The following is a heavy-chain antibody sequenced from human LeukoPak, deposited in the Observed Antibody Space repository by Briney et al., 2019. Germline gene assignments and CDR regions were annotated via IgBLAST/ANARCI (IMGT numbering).Heavy chain of an antibody. CDR3: ARGSSIAARRSYWYFDL. D-gene: IGHD6-6*01. J-gene: IGHJ2*01. V-gene: IGHV3-7*01. CDR2: IKQDGSEK. Sequence: GGSLRLSCAASGFTFSSYWMSWVRQAPGKGLEWVANIKQDGSEKLYVDSVKGRFTISRDNAENSLYLQMNSLRAEDTAVYYCARGSSIAARRSYWYFDLWGRGTLVTVSS. CDR1: GFTFSSYW.